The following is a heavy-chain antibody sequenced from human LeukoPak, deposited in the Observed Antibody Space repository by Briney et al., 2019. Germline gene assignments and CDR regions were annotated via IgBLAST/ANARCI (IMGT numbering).Heavy chain of an antibody. CDR2: INHSGYT. V-gene: IGHV4-34*01. D-gene: IGHD4-17*01. CDR1: GVSFDDYY. Sequence: SETLSLTCAVSGVSFDDYYWSWVRQTPGKGLEWIGEINHSGYTNDSPSLKSRVTLSIDTSRKQFSLNLRSVTVADTGIYYCTRMTTGHDYWGQGTLVTVSS. CDR3: TRMTTGHDY. J-gene: IGHJ4*02.